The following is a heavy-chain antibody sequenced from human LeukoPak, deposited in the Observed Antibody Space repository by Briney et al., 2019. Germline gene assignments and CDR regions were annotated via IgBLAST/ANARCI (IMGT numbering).Heavy chain of an antibody. CDR2: ISRSGAVT. V-gene: IGHV3-64D*09. Sequence: GGSLRLSCSASGFIFINFVVHWVRQAPGKGLEYVSFISRSGAVTSYADSVRGRFTISRDNSKDTVSLQMSSLRDEDTAMYCCVRDLSGSYSFDSWGQGTLVTVSS. D-gene: IGHD1-26*01. J-gene: IGHJ4*02. CDR1: GFIFINFV. CDR3: VRDLSGSYSFDS.